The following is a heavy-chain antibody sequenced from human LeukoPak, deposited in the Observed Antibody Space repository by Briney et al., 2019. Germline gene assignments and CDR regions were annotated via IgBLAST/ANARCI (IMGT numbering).Heavy chain of an antibody. CDR3: ARETFVDQLLYVNWFDP. CDR1: GFTVSSKY. CDR2: ISSSGSTI. Sequence: SGGSLRLSCAASGFTVSSKYMSWVRQAPGKGLEWVSYISSSGSTIYYADSVKGRFTISRDNAKNSLYLQMNSLRAEDTAVYYCARETFVDQLLYVNWFDPWGQGTLVTVSS. J-gene: IGHJ5*02. D-gene: IGHD2-2*02. V-gene: IGHV3-11*04.